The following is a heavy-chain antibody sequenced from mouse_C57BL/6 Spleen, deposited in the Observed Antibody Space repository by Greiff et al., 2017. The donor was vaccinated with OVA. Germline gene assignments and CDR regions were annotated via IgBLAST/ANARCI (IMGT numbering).Heavy chain of an antibody. Sequence: EVQLQESGGGLVKPGGSLKLSCAASGFTFSSYAMSWVRQTPEKRLEWVATISDGGSYTYYPDNVKGRFTISRDNAKNNLYLQMSHLKSEDTAMYYCARGEDYYGSYAMDYWGQGTSVTVSS. J-gene: IGHJ4*01. D-gene: IGHD1-1*01. CDR1: GFTFSSYA. CDR3: ARGEDYYGSYAMDY. CDR2: ISDGGSYT. V-gene: IGHV5-4*01.